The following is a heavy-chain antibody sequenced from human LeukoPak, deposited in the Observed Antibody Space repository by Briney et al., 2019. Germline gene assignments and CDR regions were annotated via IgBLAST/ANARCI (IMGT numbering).Heavy chain of an antibody. CDR2: ISSGGSTI. CDR1: GFTFSSYE. V-gene: IGHV3-48*03. CDR3: ARAAAGMIFYYYMDV. J-gene: IGHJ6*03. Sequence: PGGSLRLSCAASGFTFSSYEMNWVRQAPGEGLEWVSYISSGGSTIYYADSVKGRFTISRDNANNSLYLQMNSLRAEDTAVYYCARAAAGMIFYYYMDVWGKGTTVTIS. D-gene: IGHD6-13*01.